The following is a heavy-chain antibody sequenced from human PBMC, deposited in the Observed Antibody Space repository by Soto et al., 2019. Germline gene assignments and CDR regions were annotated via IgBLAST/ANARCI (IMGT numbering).Heavy chain of an antibody. V-gene: IGHV4-59*11. J-gene: IGHJ5*02. CDR2: VFHSGST. CDR1: GGSISSHY. D-gene: IGHD2-21*01. Sequence: WETLSLTCNVSGGSISSHYWSWIRQPPGKGLEWIAYVFHSGSTNYNPSLKSRVTISVDTSKNRFSLSLRSASAADTAVYYCARSISGDPWFDPWGQGTLVTVSS. CDR3: ARSISGDPWFDP.